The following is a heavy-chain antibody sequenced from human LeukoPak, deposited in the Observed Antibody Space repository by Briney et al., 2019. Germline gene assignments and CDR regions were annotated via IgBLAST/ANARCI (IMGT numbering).Heavy chain of an antibody. CDR2: INPNSGGT. CDR3: ARGAGIAARPFDY. CDR1: GYTFTGYY. V-gene: IGHV1-2*06. J-gene: IGHJ4*02. Sequence: ASVKVSCKASGYTFTGYYMHWVRQAPGQGLEWMGRINPNSGGTNYAQKFQGRVTMTRDTSISTAYMELSRLRSDDTAVYYCARGAGIAARPFDYWGQGTLVTVSS. D-gene: IGHD6-6*01.